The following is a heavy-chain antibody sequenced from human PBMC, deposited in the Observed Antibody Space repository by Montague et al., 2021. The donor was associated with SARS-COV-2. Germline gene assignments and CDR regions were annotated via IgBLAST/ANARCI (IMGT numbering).Heavy chain of an antibody. V-gene: IGHV4-39*02. Sequence: SETLSLTCTVSGASISSRSYYWGWIRQPPGKGLEWIGFKYYSGSTYYNPTLKSRVTISVDASKNQFSLKLSSVTAADTAVYYCARDRFDFGAGRQGTIDFWGQGTLVTVSS. CDR1: GASISSRSYY. CDR2: KYYSGST. J-gene: IGHJ4*02. D-gene: IGHD3-10*01. CDR3: ARDRFDFGAGRQGTIDF.